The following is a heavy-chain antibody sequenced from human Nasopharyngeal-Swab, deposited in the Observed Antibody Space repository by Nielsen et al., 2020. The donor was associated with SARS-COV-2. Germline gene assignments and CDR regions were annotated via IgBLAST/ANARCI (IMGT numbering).Heavy chain of an antibody. Sequence: GESLKISCKGSGYSFTSYWIGWVRQMPGKGLEWMGIIYPGDSDTRYSPSFQGQVTISADKSISTAYLQWGSLEASDTALYYCARGAVAGASRYYYYGMDVWGQGTTVTVSS. CDR2: IYPGDSDT. V-gene: IGHV5-51*01. CDR1: GYSFTSYW. J-gene: IGHJ6*02. D-gene: IGHD2-15*01. CDR3: ARGAVAGASRYYYYGMDV.